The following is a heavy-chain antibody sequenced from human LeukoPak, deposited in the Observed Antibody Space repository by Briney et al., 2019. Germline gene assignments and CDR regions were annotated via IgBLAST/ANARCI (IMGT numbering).Heavy chain of an antibody. CDR3: ASDGFDILTGHLII. J-gene: IGHJ4*02. V-gene: IGHV4-31*01. CDR1: GGSISRGGYY. D-gene: IGHD3-9*01. Sequence: SETLSLTCTVSGGSISRGGYYWSWIRQHPGKGLEWIGYIYYSGSTYYNPSLKSPVTISVDTSKNQCSLKLSSVTAADAAVYYCASDGFDILTGHLIIWGQGPLVTVSS. CDR2: IYYSGST.